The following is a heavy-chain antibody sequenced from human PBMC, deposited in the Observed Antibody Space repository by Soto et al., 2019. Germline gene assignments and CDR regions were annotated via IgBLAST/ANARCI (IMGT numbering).Heavy chain of an antibody. D-gene: IGHD6-13*01. CDR2: ISSSRSYI. Sequence: GGSLRLSCAASGFTFSSYSMNWVRQAPGKGLEWVSSISSSRSYICYADAVKGRVTISRNNAKNSLYLQMNSLRAEDTAVSSCARDKTMAAAGTAYFQHWGQGTLVTVSS. CDR3: ARDKTMAAAGTAYFQH. J-gene: IGHJ1*01. V-gene: IGHV3-21*01. CDR1: GFTFSSYS.